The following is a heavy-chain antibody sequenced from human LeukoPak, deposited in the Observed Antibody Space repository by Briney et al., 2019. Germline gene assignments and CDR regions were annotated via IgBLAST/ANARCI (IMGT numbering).Heavy chain of an antibody. D-gene: IGHD6-19*01. CDR1: GGSFSGYY. V-gene: IGHV4-34*01. Sequence: SETLSLTCAVYGGSFSGYYWSWIRQPPGKGLEWIGEINHSGSANYNPSLKSRVTISVDTPKNQFSLKLSSVTAADTAVYYCARGRYEQWLDPGSFDYWGQGTLVSVSS. J-gene: IGHJ4*02. CDR2: INHSGSA. CDR3: ARGRYEQWLDPGSFDY.